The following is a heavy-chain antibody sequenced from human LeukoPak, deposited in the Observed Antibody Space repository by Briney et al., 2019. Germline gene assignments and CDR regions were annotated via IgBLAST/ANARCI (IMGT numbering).Heavy chain of an antibody. Sequence: ASVKVSCKASGYTFTSYAMHWVRQAPGQRLEWMGWINAGNGNTKYSQKFQGRVTITRDTSASTAYMELSSLRSEDTAVYYCAREGLINSSGWLGGSDAFDIWGQGTMVTVSS. CDR2: INAGNGNT. V-gene: IGHV1-3*01. J-gene: IGHJ3*02. D-gene: IGHD6-19*01. CDR3: AREGLINSSGWLGGSDAFDI. CDR1: GYTFTSYA.